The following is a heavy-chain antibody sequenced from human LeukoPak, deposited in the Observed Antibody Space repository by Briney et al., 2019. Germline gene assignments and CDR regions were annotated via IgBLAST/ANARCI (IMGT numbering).Heavy chain of an antibody. J-gene: IGHJ6*03. CDR1: GFTFSNAW. Sequence: GGSLRLSCAASGFTFSNAWMSWVRQAPGKGLEWVGRIKSKTDGGTTDYAAPVKGRFTISRDDSKSTLYLQMNSLKTEDTAVYYCTTRSSTSCRYYYYYMDVWGKGTTVTVSS. CDR3: TTRSSTSCRYYYYYMDV. CDR2: IKSKTDGGTT. D-gene: IGHD2-2*01. V-gene: IGHV3-15*01.